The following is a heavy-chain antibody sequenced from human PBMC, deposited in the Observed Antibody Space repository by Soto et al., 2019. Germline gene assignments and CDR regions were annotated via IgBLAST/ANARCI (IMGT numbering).Heavy chain of an antibody. J-gene: IGHJ6*03. CDR2: ISSSSTI. D-gene: IGHD2-2*01. V-gene: IGHV3-48*01. Sequence: GGSLRLSCAASGFTFSSYSMNWVRQAPGKGLEWVSYISSSSTIYYADSVKGRFTISRDNAKNSLYLQMNSLRAEDTAVYYCARAAGYCSSTSCPTYYYYYYMDVWGKGTTVTVSS. CDR3: ARAAGYCSSTSCPTYYYYYYMDV. CDR1: GFTFSSYS.